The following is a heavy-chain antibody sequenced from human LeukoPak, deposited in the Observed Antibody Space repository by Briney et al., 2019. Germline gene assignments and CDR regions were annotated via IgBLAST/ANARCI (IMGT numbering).Heavy chain of an antibody. V-gene: IGHV4-31*03. CDR2: IYYSGST. J-gene: IGHJ3*02. CDR1: GGSISSGGYY. CDR3: ARDAPGGSSAADAFDI. Sequence: SQTLSLTCTVSGGSISSGGYYWSWIRQHPGKGLEWIVYIYYSGSTYYNPSLKSRVTISVDTSKNQFSLKLSSVTAADTAVYYCARDAPGGSSAADAFDIWGQGTMVTVSS. D-gene: IGHD2-2*01.